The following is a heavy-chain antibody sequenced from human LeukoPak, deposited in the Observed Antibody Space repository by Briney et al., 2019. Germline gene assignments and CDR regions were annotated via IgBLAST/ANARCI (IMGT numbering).Heavy chain of an antibody. CDR1: GFTFSSYT. J-gene: IGHJ4*02. D-gene: IGHD3-16*01. V-gene: IGHV3-21*01. CDR2: ISSSSIYI. CDR3: ARELPSWGFDY. Sequence: GGSLRLSCAASGFTFSSYTMNWVRQAPGKGLEWVSSISSSSIYIYYADSVKGRFTISRDNAKNSLYLQMNSLRAEDTAVYYCARELPSWGFDYWGQGTLVTVSS.